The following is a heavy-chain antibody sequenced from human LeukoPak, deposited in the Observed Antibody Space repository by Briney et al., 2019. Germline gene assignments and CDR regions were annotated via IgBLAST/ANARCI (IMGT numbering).Heavy chain of an antibody. CDR3: ARDTPHYYGSGSPV. Sequence: SVKVSCKASGGTFSSYAISWVRQAPGQGLEWMGGIIPIFGTANYAQKFQGRVTITADESTSTAYMELSSLRSEDTAVYYCARDTPHYYGSGSPVWGQGTRSPSP. V-gene: IGHV1-69*01. CDR1: GGTFSSYA. J-gene: IGHJ6*02. D-gene: IGHD3-10*01. CDR2: IIPIFGTA.